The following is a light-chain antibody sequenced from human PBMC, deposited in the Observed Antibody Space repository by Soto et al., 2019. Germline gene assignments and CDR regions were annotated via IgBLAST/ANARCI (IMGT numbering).Light chain of an antibody. V-gene: IGKV3-15*01. CDR1: QSVRNN. J-gene: IGKJ5*01. CDR2: YAS. Sequence: EIMMTQSPATLSVSPGERATLSCRASQSVRNNFAWYQQKPGQAPRLLIYYASTRATGIPARFSGSGSGTEFTLTISSLQSEDFALYYCQQYNNWPPITVGQGTRLEIK. CDR3: QQYNNWPPIT.